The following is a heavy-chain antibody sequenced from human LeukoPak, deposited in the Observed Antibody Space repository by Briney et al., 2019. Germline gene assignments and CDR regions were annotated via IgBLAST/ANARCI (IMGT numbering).Heavy chain of an antibody. V-gene: IGHV1-8*03. Sequence: VASVKVSCKASGYTFTSYDINWVRQATGQGLEWMGWMNPNSGNTGYAQKFQGRVTITRNTSISTAYMELSSLRSEDTAVYYCARGPSRRGSRLHLNWFDPWGQGTLVTVSS. CDR3: ARGPSRRGSRLHLNWFDP. D-gene: IGHD4-11*01. CDR1: GYTFTSYD. CDR2: MNPNSGNT. J-gene: IGHJ5*02.